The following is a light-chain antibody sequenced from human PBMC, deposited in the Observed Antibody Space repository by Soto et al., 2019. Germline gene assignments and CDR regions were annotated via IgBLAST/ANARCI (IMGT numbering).Light chain of an antibody. CDR3: LLSYSGARV. Sequence: QAVVTQEPSLTVSPGGTVTLTCGTGAVTSGHYPYWFQQKPGQAPRSLIYDTIKKHSWTPARFSGSLLGGKAALTLSGAQPEDEAEYYCLLSYSGARVFGGGTKLTVL. V-gene: IGLV7-46*01. CDR1: TGAVTSGHY. J-gene: IGLJ3*02. CDR2: DTI.